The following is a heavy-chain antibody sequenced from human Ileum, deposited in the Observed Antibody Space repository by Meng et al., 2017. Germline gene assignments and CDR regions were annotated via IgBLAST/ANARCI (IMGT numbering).Heavy chain of an antibody. CDR1: GYTFTAYY. CDR2: IKPNSGDT. D-gene: IGHD5-18*01. V-gene: IGHV1-2*02. CDR3: SRSWIEVWSPDFDF. Sequence: ASVKVSCKASGYTFTAYYIHWVRQAPGQGLEWMGWIKPNSGDTKYAQKFQGRVTMTRDTSISTAYMGLSSLRSDDTAVYYCSRSWIEVWSPDFDFWGQGTLVTVSS. J-gene: IGHJ4*02.